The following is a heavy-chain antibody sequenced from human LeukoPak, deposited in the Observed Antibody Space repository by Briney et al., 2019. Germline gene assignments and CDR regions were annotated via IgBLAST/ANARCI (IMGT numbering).Heavy chain of an antibody. CDR2: IRHDGSNK. V-gene: IGHV3-30*02. Sequence: GGSLRLSCAASGFTFSSYGIHWVRQAPGKGLEWVAFIRHDGSNKYYADSVKGRFTISRDNSKSTLYLQMNSLRPEDTAVYYCAKGAINYDYRPNWFDPWGQGTLVTVSS. D-gene: IGHD4-11*01. CDR1: GFTFSSYG. J-gene: IGHJ5*02. CDR3: AKGAINYDYRPNWFDP.